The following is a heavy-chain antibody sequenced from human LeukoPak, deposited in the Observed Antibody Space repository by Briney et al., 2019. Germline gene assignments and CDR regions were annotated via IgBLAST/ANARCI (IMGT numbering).Heavy chain of an antibody. CDR2: IIPIFGTA. Sequence: VASVKVSCKASGGTFSSYAISWVRQAPGQGLEWMGGIIPIFGTANYAQKFQGRVTITADKSTSTAYMELSSLRSEDTAVYYCARGCTMVRGVNLVYYMDVWGKGTTVTISS. J-gene: IGHJ6*03. CDR3: ARGCTMVRGVNLVYYMDV. D-gene: IGHD3-10*01. CDR1: GGTFSSYA. V-gene: IGHV1-69*06.